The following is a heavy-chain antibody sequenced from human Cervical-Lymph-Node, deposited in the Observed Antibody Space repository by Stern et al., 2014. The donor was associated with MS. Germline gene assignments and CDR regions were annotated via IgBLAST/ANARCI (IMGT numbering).Heavy chain of an antibody. CDR2: IWYDGSNK. CDR1: GFTFSSYG. D-gene: IGHD1-26*01. V-gene: IGHV3-33*01. Sequence: QVQLVESGGGVVQPGRSLRLSCAGSGFTFSSYGMHWVRQAPGKGLEWVALIWYDGSNKYYADSVKGRLTISRDNSKNTLYLQMNSLRAEDTAVYYCARDAMYSGSYPDYWGRGTLVTVSS. J-gene: IGHJ4*02. CDR3: ARDAMYSGSYPDY.